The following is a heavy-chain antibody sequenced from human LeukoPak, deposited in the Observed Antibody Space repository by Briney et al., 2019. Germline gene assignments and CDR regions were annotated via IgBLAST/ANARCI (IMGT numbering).Heavy chain of an antibody. V-gene: IGHV1-69*13. J-gene: IGHJ4*02. Sequence: GASVKVSCKASGGTFSSYAISWVRQAPGQGLEWMGGIIPIFGTANYAQRFQGRVTITADEFTSTAYMELSSLRSEDTAVYYCARVSSLTAIFDYWGQGTLVTVSS. CDR2: IIPIFGTA. CDR3: ARVSSLTAIFDY. CDR1: GGTFSSYA. D-gene: IGHD5-18*01.